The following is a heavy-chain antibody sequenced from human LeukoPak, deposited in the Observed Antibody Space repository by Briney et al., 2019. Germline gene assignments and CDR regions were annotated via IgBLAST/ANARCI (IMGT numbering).Heavy chain of an antibody. D-gene: IGHD3-10*01. CDR3: AAARDSGPPDC. CDR2: LKQDRSEK. V-gene: IGHV3-7*03. J-gene: IGHJ4*02. CDR1: GFTFTNYW. Sequence: GGSLSLSCAASGFTFTNYWMSWVRQAPGKGQELVANLKQDRSEKYYVYFLKGRFPISRDNAKNSLYLQMNSLRTEDTALYYCAAARDSGPPDCWVQGTMVTVSS.